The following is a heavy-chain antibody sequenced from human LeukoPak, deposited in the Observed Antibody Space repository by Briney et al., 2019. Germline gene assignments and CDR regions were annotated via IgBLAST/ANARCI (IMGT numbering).Heavy chain of an antibody. CDR2: ISHDAINK. CDR3: ARDTTYAFDI. V-gene: IGHV3-30*03. J-gene: IGHJ3*02. CDR1: GFTLTTYG. Sequence: PGTSLTLSCAVSGFTLTTYGMHWVRQAPGKGLEWVAVISHDAINKDYADSVKGRFTISRDNAKNSLYLQMNSLRDEDTAVYYCARDTTYAFDIWGQGTMVTVSS. D-gene: IGHD2/OR15-2a*01.